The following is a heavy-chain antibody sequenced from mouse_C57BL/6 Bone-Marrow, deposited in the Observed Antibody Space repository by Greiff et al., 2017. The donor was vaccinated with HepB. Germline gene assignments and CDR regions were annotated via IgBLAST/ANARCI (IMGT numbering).Heavy chain of an antibody. Sequence: QVQLKQPGAELVRPGSSVKLSCKASGYTFTSYWMDWVKQRPGQGLEWIGNIYPSDSETHYNQKFKDKATLTVDKSSSTAYMQLSSLTSEDSAVYYCARSLLYYFDYWGQGTTLTVSS. V-gene: IGHV1-61*01. CDR3: ARSLLYYFDY. D-gene: IGHD1-2*01. J-gene: IGHJ2*01. CDR1: GYTFTSYW. CDR2: IYPSDSET.